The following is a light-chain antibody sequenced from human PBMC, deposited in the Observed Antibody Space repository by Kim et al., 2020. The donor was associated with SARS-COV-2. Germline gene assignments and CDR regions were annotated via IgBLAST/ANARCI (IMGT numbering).Light chain of an antibody. V-gene: IGKV3-15*01. CDR2: GAS. Sequence: TVMTQSPATLSVSPGERATLSCWASQSVSSSLAWYQQKPGQVPRLLIYGASTRATGIPAKFSGSGSGTEFTLTISSLQSEDFAVYYCQQYKHWPLAFGQGTKVDIK. CDR3: QQYKHWPLA. J-gene: IGKJ1*01. CDR1: QSVSSS.